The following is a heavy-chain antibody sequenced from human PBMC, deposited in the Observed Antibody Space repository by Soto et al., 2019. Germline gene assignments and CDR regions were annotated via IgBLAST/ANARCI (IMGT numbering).Heavy chain of an antibody. Sequence: QVQLEQSGTEVKKVGASVKVSCKTSGYTFSAFYIHWARLAPGRGFEWLGWINPSNEITTFSQSFQGRVTMTRDTSTNTVHIELNSLTFDDTAVYYCMRGGWGDSPIDYWGQGTQVIVSS. D-gene: IGHD1-26*01. CDR1: GYTFSAFY. J-gene: IGHJ4*02. CDR3: MRGGWGDSPIDY. V-gene: IGHV1-2*02. CDR2: INPSNEIT.